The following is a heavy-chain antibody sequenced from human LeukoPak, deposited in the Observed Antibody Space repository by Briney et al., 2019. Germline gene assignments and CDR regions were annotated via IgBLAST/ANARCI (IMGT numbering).Heavy chain of an antibody. D-gene: IGHD3-22*01. Sequence: SETLSLTCAVYGGSFSGYYWSWIRQPPGKGLEWIGSIYYSGSTYYNPSLKSRVTISVDTSKNQFSLKLSSVTAADTAVYYCARFSGYRRQYFQHWGQGTLVTVSS. CDR2: IYYSGST. J-gene: IGHJ1*01. V-gene: IGHV4-34*01. CDR1: GGSFSGYY. CDR3: ARFSGYRRQYFQH.